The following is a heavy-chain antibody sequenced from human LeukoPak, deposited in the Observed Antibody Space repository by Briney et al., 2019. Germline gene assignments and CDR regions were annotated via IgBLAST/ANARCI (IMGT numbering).Heavy chain of an antibody. D-gene: IGHD1-26*01. Sequence: PGGSLRLSCAASGFTFSSYSMNWVRQAPGKGLEWVSSISSSSSYIYYADSVKGRFTISRDNAKNSLYLQMNSLRAEDTAVYYCARANGVGATHFDYWGQGTLVTVSS. CDR2: ISSSSSYI. CDR3: ARANGVGATHFDY. CDR1: GFTFSSYS. J-gene: IGHJ4*02. V-gene: IGHV3-21*01.